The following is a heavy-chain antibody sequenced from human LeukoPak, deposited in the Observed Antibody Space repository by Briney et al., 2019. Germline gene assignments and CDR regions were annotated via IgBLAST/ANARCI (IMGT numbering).Heavy chain of an antibody. Sequence: GGSLRLSCVVSGFTFSIYAIAWVRQAPGKGLEWVSCVSSTSSFIYYADSVKGRFTISRDNAKNSLYLQMNSLRAEDTAVYYCARDYFSRAALLGYFDLWGRGTLVTVSS. CDR2: VSSTSSFI. CDR1: GFTFSIYA. V-gene: IGHV3-21*01. D-gene: IGHD2-15*01. J-gene: IGHJ2*01. CDR3: ARDYFSRAALLGYFDL.